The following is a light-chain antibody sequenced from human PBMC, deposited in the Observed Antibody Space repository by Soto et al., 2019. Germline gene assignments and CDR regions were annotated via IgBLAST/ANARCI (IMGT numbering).Light chain of an antibody. V-gene: IGKV3D-15*01. CDR3: QQYNNWPLT. CDR1: QSVSSN. J-gene: IGKJ4*01. Sequence: EIVMTQSPATLSVSPGERATLSCRASQSVSSNLAWYQQKPRQAPRLLIFGASTRATGIPARFSGSGSGTEFTLTISSLQSEDFALYYCQQYNNWPLTVGGGTKVDIK. CDR2: GAS.